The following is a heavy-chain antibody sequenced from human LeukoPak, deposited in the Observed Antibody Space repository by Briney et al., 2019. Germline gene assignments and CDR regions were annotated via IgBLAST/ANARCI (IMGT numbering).Heavy chain of an antibody. Sequence: SETLSLTCTVSGGSISSSSYYWGWIRQPPGEGLEWIGSIYYSGSTYYNPSLKSRVTISVDTSKNQFSLKLSSVTAADTAVYYCARWDEAIYGSWFDPWAQGTLVTVSS. CDR2: IYYSGST. CDR3: ARWDEAIYGSWFDP. J-gene: IGHJ5*02. D-gene: IGHD2-15*01. V-gene: IGHV4-39*01. CDR1: GGSISSSSYY.